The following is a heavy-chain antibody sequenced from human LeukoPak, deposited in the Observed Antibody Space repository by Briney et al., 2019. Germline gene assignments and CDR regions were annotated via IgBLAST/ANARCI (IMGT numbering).Heavy chain of an antibody. D-gene: IGHD3-22*01. J-gene: IGHJ4*02. CDR3: ARVQAPTYDSSGYYSY. Sequence: GGSLRLSCAASGFTFSSYEMNWVRQAPGKGLEWVSYISSSGSTIYYADSVKGRFTISRDNAKNSLYLQMNSLRAEDTAVYYCARVQAPTYDSSGYYSYWGQGTLATVSS. CDR2: ISSSGSTI. CDR1: GFTFSSYE. V-gene: IGHV3-48*03.